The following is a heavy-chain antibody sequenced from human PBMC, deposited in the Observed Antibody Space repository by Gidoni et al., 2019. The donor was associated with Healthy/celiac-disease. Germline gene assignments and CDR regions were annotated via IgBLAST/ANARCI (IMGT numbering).Heavy chain of an antibody. V-gene: IGHV3-48*03. D-gene: IGHD2-21*02. Sequence: EVQLVESGGGLVQPGGSLRLSCAASGFTFSSYEMNWVRQAPGQGLEWVSYISSSGSTIYYADSVKGRFTISRDNAKNSLYLQMNSLRAEDTAVYYCASLAYCGGDCYDDAFDIWGQGTMVTVSS. J-gene: IGHJ3*02. CDR1: GFTFSSYE. CDR2: ISSSGSTI. CDR3: ASLAYCGGDCYDDAFDI.